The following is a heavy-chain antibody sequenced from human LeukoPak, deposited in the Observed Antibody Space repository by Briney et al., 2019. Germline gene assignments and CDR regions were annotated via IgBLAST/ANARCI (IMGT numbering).Heavy chain of an antibody. CDR3: TGRLFPINYYMDV. D-gene: IGHD5-12*01. CDR2: IRSKANSYAT. V-gene: IGHV3-73*01. J-gene: IGHJ6*03. Sequence: GGSLRLSCAASGFTFSGSAMHWVRQASGKGLEWVGRIRSKANSYATAYAASVKGRFTISRDDSKNTAYLQMNSLKTEDTAVYYCTGRLFPINYYMDVWGKGTTVTVSS. CDR1: GFTFSGSA.